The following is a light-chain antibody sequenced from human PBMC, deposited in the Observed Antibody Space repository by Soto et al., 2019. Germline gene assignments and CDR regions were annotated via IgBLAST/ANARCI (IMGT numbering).Light chain of an antibody. Sequence: QSVLTQPASVSGSPGQSITISCTGSSSDVGGYNYVSWYQQHPGKAPKLMIYEVSNRPSGISNRFSGSKSGNTASLTLSGLQAEDEDDYYCSSYTSSSTLVFGGGTKVTVL. CDR2: EVS. V-gene: IGLV2-14*01. J-gene: IGLJ2*01. CDR1: SSDVGGYNY. CDR3: SSYTSSSTLV.